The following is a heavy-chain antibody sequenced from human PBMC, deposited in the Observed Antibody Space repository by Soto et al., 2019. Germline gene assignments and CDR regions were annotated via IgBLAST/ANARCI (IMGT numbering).Heavy chain of an antibody. Sequence: PGESLKISCKGSGYGFTSYWIGWVRQMPGKGLEWLGIIYPGDSDTRYNPSFQGQVTISADKSISTTYLQWSSLKASDTAVYYCARPPGIVGPWDCFDYWGQGTHVTVSS. J-gene: IGHJ4*02. CDR1: GYGFTSYW. D-gene: IGHD1-26*01. V-gene: IGHV5-51*01. CDR3: ARPPGIVGPWDCFDY. CDR2: IYPGDSDT.